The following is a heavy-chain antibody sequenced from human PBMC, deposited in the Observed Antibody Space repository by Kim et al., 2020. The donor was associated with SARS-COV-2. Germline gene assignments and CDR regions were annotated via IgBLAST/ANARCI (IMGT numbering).Heavy chain of an antibody. Sequence: DTRYSPSFQGHVTISADKSISTAYLQWSSLKASDTATYFCASGTVSNYFDSWGRGTLVTVSS. V-gene: IGHV5-51*01. D-gene: IGHD1-26*01. CDR2: DT. CDR3: ASGTVSNYFDS. J-gene: IGHJ4*02.